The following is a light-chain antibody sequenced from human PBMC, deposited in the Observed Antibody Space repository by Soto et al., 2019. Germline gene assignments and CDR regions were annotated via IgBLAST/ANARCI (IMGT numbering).Light chain of an antibody. V-gene: IGLV2-14*01. J-gene: IGLJ2*01. CDR1: SSDVGGYNY. Sequence: QSALTQPASVSGSPGQSITISCTGTSSDVGGYNYVSWYQQHPGKAPKLMIYAVSNRPSGVSNRFSGSKSGNTASLTISGLQAEDEADYYCSSYTSSSTRVVGGGTQLTVL. CDR3: SSYTSSSTRV. CDR2: AVS.